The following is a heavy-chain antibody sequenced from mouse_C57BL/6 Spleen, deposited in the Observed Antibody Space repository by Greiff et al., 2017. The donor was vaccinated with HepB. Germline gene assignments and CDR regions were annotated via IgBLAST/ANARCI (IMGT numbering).Heavy chain of an antibody. CDR3: ARIGLTGSYFDV. J-gene: IGHJ1*03. CDR1: GYTFTSYT. Sequence: VQLQQSGAELARPGASVKMSCKASGYTFTSYTMHWVKQRPGQGLEWIGYINPSSGYTKYNQKFKDKATLTADKSSSTAYMQLSSLTSEDSAVYYCARIGLTGSYFDVWGTGTTVTVSS. CDR2: INPSSGYT. V-gene: IGHV1-4*01. D-gene: IGHD4-1*01.